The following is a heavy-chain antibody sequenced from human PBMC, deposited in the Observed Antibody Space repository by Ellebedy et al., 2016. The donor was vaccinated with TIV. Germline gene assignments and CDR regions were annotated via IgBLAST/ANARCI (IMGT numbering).Heavy chain of an antibody. CDR3: ARDRLEVAVGAGILDY. J-gene: IGHJ4*02. CDR1: GYTFTDFG. Sequence: SVKVSXXASGYTFTDFGVSWVRQAPGQGLEWMGRIIPIVDIAKYAQKFQGRVTITTDKSTSTVYMELTSLRSEDTAVYYCARDRLEVAVGAGILDYWGQGTLVIVSS. CDR2: IIPIVDIA. D-gene: IGHD6-13*01. V-gene: IGHV1-69*04.